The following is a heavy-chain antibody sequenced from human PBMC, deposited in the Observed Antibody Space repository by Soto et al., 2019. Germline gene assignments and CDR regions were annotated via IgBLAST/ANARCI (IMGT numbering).Heavy chain of an antibody. CDR1: GFTLSSYA. CDR3: AKATHFSDYYYYYGMDV. Sequence: PGGSLRLSCAASGFTLSSYAMSWVRQAPGKGLEWVSAISGSGGSTYYADSVKGRFTISRDNSKNTLYLQMNSLRAEDTAVYYCAKATHFSDYYYYYGMDVWGQGTTVTVSS. D-gene: IGHD5-12*01. J-gene: IGHJ6*02. V-gene: IGHV3-23*01. CDR2: ISGSGGST.